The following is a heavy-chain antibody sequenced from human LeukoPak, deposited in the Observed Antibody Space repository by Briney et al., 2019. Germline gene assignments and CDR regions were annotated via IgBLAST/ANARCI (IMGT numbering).Heavy chain of an antibody. D-gene: IGHD1-26*01. CDR3: AGGIVGATIYFDY. J-gene: IGHJ4*02. Sequence: SETLSLTCTVSGDSISSGDYYWSWLRQPAGRGLEWLGRISSSGSTNYNPSLKSRVTISVDTSKNQFSLKLSSVTAADTAVYYCAGGIVGATIYFDYWGQGTLVTVSS. CDR1: GDSISSGDYY. V-gene: IGHV4-61*02. CDR2: ISSSGST.